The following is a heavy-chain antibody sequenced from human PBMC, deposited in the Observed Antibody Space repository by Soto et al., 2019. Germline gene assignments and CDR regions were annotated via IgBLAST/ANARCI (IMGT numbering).Heavy chain of an antibody. D-gene: IGHD2-15*01. CDR2: INPRSSGT. Sequence: QVQLVQSGAEVKKPGASVKISCKASGYTLADYFLHWVRQAPGQGLEWMGTINPRSSGTRYAPRFQGKVSMTRDTSTTTVYLALGGLRSEDTAVYYCTRLTGYCRTGPCYFDFWGQGTLVTVSS. J-gene: IGHJ4*02. V-gene: IGHV1-46*01. CDR1: GYTLADYF. CDR3: TRLTGYCRTGPCYFDF.